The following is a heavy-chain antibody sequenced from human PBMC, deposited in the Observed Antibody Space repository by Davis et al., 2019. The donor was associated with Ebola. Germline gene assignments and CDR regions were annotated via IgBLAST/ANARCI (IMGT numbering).Heavy chain of an antibody. V-gene: IGHV4-59*01. CDR3: ARDSRWLVPGTYYYYGMDV. D-gene: IGHD6-19*01. J-gene: IGHJ6*02. CDR1: GASISDYY. CDR2: IYYSGST. Sequence: GSLRLSCTVSGASISDYYWTWIRQPPGKGLEWIGYIYYSGSTNYKPSLKSRVTISVDTSKNQFSLKLSSVTAADTAVYYCARDSRWLVPGTYYYYGMDVWGQGTTVTVSS.